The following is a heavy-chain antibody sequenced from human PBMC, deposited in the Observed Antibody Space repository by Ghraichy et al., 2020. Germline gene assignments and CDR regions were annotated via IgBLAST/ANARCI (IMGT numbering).Heavy chain of an antibody. CDR1: GFTFSSYA. J-gene: IGHJ4*02. CDR3: AKDIGTYCGGDCYYYFDF. D-gene: IGHD2-21*02. V-gene: IGHV3-23*01. CDR2: ISGSGGST. Sequence: GGSLRLSCAASGFTFSSYAMSWVRQAPGKGLEWVSAISGSGGSTYYADSVKGRFTISRDNSKNTLYLQMNSLRAEDTAVYYCAKDIGTYCGGDCYYYFDFWGQGTLVTVSS.